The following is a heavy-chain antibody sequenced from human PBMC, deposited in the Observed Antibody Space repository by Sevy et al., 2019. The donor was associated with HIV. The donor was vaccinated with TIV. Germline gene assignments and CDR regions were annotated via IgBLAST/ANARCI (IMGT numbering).Heavy chain of an antibody. V-gene: IGHV1-18*04. D-gene: IGHD6-6*01. CDR2: ISAYNGNT. Sequence: ASVKVSCQASGYTFTSYGISWVRQAPGQGLEWMGWISAYNGNTNYAQKLQGRVTMTTDTSTSTAYMELRSLGSDDTAVYYCAREDSSSGWFDPWGQGTLVTVSS. J-gene: IGHJ5*02. CDR1: GYTFTSYG. CDR3: AREDSSSGWFDP.